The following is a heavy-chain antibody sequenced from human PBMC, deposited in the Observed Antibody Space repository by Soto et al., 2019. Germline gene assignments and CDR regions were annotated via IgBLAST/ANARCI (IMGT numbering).Heavy chain of an antibody. V-gene: IGHV3-30-3*01. Sequence: QVQLVESGGGVVQPGRSLRLSCAASGFTFSSYAMHWVRQAPGKGLEWVAVISYDGSNKYYADSVKGRFTISRDNSKNPLYLQMNSLRAGDTAVYYCAREASFYYGSGRTSRYFDLWGRGTLVTVSS. CDR1: GFTFSSYA. D-gene: IGHD3-10*01. J-gene: IGHJ2*01. CDR2: ISYDGSNK. CDR3: AREASFYYGSGRTSRYFDL.